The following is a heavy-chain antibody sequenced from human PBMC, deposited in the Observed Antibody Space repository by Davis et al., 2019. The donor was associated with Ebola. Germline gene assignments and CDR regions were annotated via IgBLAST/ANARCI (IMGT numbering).Heavy chain of an antibody. CDR2: IYPRDSDI. CDR3: ARHGCSGGGCYDENFDY. J-gene: IGHJ4*02. Sequence: PGGSLRLSCKGSGYSFSKYWIGWVRHMPGKGLEWMGIIYPRDSDIRYGPSFRGQVTISADKSINTAYLQWSSLKASDTATYYCARHGCSGGGCYDENFDYWGQGTLVTVSP. CDR1: GYSFSKYW. V-gene: IGHV5-51*01. D-gene: IGHD2-15*01.